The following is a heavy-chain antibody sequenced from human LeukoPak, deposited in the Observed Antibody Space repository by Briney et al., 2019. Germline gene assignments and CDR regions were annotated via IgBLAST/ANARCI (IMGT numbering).Heavy chain of an antibody. J-gene: IGHJ4*02. Sequence: PGGSLRLSCAVSGFTLSSYSMKWVRQAPGKGLEWDSSISSSSLYIYYGDSVKGRFTISRDNAKHSVYLQMNRLRAEDTAVYYCARAGSGYTSPSDYWGQGTLVTVSS. CDR2: ISSSSLYI. D-gene: IGHD6-13*01. CDR1: GFTLSSYS. V-gene: IGHV3-21*01. CDR3: ARAGSGYTSPSDY.